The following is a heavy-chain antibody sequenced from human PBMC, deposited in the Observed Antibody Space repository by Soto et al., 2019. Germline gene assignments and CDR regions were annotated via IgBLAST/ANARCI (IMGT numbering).Heavy chain of an antibody. CDR1: GFTFSSYA. J-gene: IGHJ4*01. V-gene: IGHV3-23*01. CDR3: AKLGFVLMELYYFNQ. Sequence: EVQLLESGGGLVQPGGSLRLSCTASGFTFSSYAMSWVRQAPGKELEWVSTISGNSGKTNYAESVKGRFSISRDNSKNKVHLQLDSLRAEDTAVYFCAKLGFVLMELYYFNQWGHGTLGTVSS. D-gene: IGHD2-8*01. CDR2: ISGNSGKT.